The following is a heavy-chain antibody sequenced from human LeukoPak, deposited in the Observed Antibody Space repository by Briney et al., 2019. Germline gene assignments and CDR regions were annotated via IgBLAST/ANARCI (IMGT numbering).Heavy chain of an antibody. V-gene: IGHV5-51*01. CDR2: IYPGDSDT. CDR3: ARHVVGDQLPPFDP. J-gene: IGHJ6*02. Sequence: GESLKISCEGSGYTFTSYWIGWVRQMPGKGLEWMGVIYPGDSDTRYSPSFQGQVTISVDKSSSTAYLQWSSLKASDTAMYYCARHVVGDQLPPFDPWGQGTTVTVSS. D-gene: IGHD2-2*01. CDR1: GYTFTSYW.